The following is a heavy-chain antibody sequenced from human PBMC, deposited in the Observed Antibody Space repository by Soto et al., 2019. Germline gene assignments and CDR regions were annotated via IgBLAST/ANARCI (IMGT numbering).Heavy chain of an antibody. Sequence: EVQLVESGGGLVKPGGSLRLSCAASGFTFSSYSMNWVRQAPGKGLEWVSSISSSSSYIYYADSVKGRFTISRDNAKNSLYLQMNSRRAEDTAVYYCARYCSSTSCYKGEGYYYYGMDVWGQGTTVTVSS. D-gene: IGHD2-2*02. CDR1: GFTFSSYS. CDR3: ARYCSSTSCYKGEGYYYYGMDV. J-gene: IGHJ6*02. V-gene: IGHV3-21*01. CDR2: ISSSSSYI.